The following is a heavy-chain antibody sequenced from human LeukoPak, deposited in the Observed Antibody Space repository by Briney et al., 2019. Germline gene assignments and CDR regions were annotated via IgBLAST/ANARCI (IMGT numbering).Heavy chain of an antibody. J-gene: IGHJ5*02. Sequence: PGGSLRLSCAASGFTFSSYGMHWVRQAPGKELEWISYITNTGRTIYYADSVKGRFTISRDNAKNSLYLQMSSLRDEDTAVYYCARNLGYCAGETCYYFDPWGQGTLVTVSS. CDR3: ARNLGYCAGETCYYFDP. CDR2: ITNTGRTI. D-gene: IGHD2-8*02. CDR1: GFTFSSYG. V-gene: IGHV3-48*02.